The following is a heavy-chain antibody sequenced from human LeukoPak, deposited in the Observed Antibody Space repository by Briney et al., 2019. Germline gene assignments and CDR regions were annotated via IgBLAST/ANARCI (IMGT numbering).Heavy chain of an antibody. CDR1: GFTFSTYA. CDR2: ISGSGGTT. Sequence: PGGSLRLSCAASGFTFSTYAMSWVRRAPGKGLEWVSTISGSGGTTDYADSVKGRFTISRDNSKSTLYLQMNSLRAEDTAVYYCAKGDDPITIFGVVTLDYWGQGTLVTVSS. J-gene: IGHJ4*02. V-gene: IGHV3-23*01. D-gene: IGHD3-3*01. CDR3: AKGDDPITIFGVVTLDY.